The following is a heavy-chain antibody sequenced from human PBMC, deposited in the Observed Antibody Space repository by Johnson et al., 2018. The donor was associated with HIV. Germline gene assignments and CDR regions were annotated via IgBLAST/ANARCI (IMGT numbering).Heavy chain of an antibody. CDR2: IRYDGSNK. V-gene: IGHV3-30*02. D-gene: IGHD3-16*01. Sequence: QVQLVESGGGVVQPGGSLRLSCAASGFTFSSYGMHWVRQAPGKGLEWVAFIRYDGSNKYYADSVKGRFTISRDNSKNSLYLQMNSLRTEDTALYYCAKMGITSAFDIWGQGTMVTVSS. CDR3: AKMGITSAFDI. CDR1: GFTFSSYG. J-gene: IGHJ3*02.